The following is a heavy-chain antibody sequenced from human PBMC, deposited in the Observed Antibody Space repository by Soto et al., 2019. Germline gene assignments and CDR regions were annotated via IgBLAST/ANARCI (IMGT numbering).Heavy chain of an antibody. V-gene: IGHV3-21*01. CDR2: ISSSSSYI. J-gene: IGHJ4*02. CDR1: GFTFSSYS. D-gene: IGHD4-17*01. CDR3: AFDPNDYGDYVGPENDY. Sequence: PGGSLRLSCAASGFTFSSYSMNWVRQAPGKGLEWVSSISSSSSYIYYADSVKGRFTISRDNAKNSLYLQMNSLRAEDTAVYYCAFDPNDYGDYVGPENDYWGQGTLVTVSS.